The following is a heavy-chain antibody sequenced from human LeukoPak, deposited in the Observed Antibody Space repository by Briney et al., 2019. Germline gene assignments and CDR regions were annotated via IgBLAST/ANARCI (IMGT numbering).Heavy chain of an antibody. J-gene: IGHJ4*02. V-gene: IGHV3-48*04. Sequence: PGGSLRLSCAAAGFTFSIYNMNWVRQAPGKGLEWVSHISKSSSAIYYADSVKGRFTISRDNAKNTLYLQMNSLRAEDTAVYYCARGGIVGGTTHLVFDYWGQGTLVTVSS. CDR1: GFTFSIYN. CDR3: ARGGIVGGTTHLVFDY. CDR2: ISKSSSAI. D-gene: IGHD1-26*01.